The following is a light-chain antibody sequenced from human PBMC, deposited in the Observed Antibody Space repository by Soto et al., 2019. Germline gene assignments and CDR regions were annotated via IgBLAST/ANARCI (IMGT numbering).Light chain of an antibody. CDR1: SSNIGKNY. V-gene: IGLV1-51*01. CDR3: GTWDDSLSAGV. J-gene: IGLJ2*01. Sequence: QSVLTQPPSVSAAPGQKVTISCSGSSSNIGKNYVSWYQQVPGTAPKPLIYDNSKRPSGIPDRFSGSKSGTSATLGITGLQTGDEADYYCGTWDDSLSAGVFGGGIKVTVL. CDR2: DNS.